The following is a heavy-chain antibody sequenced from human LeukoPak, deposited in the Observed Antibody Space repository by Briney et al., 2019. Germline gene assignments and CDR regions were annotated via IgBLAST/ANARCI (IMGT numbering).Heavy chain of an antibody. CDR1: GGSINRYY. V-gene: IGHV4-59*08. J-gene: IGHJ3*02. CDR2: IYYSGST. D-gene: IGHD2-15*01. CDR3: VRHLSAGRPAFDI. Sequence: SETLSLICTVSGGSINRYYWSWIRQPPGKGLEWIGYIYYSGSTNYNPSLKSRVTISVDTSNNKFSLKLTSLTAADTAVYYCVRHLSAGRPAFDIWGQGTMVTVSS.